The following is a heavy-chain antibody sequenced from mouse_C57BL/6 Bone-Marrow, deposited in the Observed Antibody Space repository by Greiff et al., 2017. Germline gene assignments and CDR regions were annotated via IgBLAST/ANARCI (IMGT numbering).Heavy chain of an antibody. CDR2: ILPGSGST. Sequence: VQLQQSGAELMKPGASVKLSCKATGYTFTGYWIAWVKQRPGHGLEWIGEILPGSGSTNYTEKFKGKATFTADTSSNTAYMQLSSLTTEDSAIYYCARDWTGTGFAYWGQGTLVTVSA. CDR1: GYTFTGYW. D-gene: IGHD4-1*01. CDR3: ARDWTGTGFAY. J-gene: IGHJ3*01. V-gene: IGHV1-9*01.